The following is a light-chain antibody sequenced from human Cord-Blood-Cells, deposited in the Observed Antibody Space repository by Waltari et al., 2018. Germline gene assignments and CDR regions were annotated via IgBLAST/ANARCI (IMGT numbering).Light chain of an antibody. Sequence: QSALTQTASVSGSPGPSITISCTGTSSDVGGYNYVSLYQQHPGKAPKLMIYDVSNRPSGVSNRFSGSKSGNTASLTISGLQAEDEADYYCSSYTSSSTLVFGGGTKLTVL. J-gene: IGLJ3*02. CDR1: SSDVGGYNY. CDR2: DVS. CDR3: SSYTSSSTLV. V-gene: IGLV2-14*01.